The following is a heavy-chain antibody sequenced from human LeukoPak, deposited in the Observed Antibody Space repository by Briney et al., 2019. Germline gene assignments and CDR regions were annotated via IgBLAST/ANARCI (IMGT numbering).Heavy chain of an antibody. J-gene: IGHJ4*02. CDR3: ARAEVGTTLD. CDR2: SRNKANSYTT. CDR1: GFTFSDHY. V-gene: IGHV3-72*01. Sequence: PGGSLRLSCAASGFTFSDHYMDWVRQPPGKGLEWVGRSRNKANSYTTEYAASVKGRFTISRGDPKNSLYLQMNSLKTEDTAVYYCARAEVGTTLDWGQGTLVTVSS. D-gene: IGHD1-14*01.